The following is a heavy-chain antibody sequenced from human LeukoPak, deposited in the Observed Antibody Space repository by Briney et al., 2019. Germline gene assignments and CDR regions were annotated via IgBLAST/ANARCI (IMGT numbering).Heavy chain of an antibody. CDR3: ARGDGCSSTVCAFDI. J-gene: IGHJ3*02. Sequence: MASETLSLTCTVSGGSISSSSYYWGWIRQPPGKGLEWIGSIYYSGSTYYNPSLESRVTISVDTSNNQFSLKLSLVTAADTAVYYCARGDGCSSTVCAFDIWGQGTMVTVSS. CDR2: IYYSGST. CDR1: GGSISSSSYY. V-gene: IGHV4-39*07. D-gene: IGHD2-2*01.